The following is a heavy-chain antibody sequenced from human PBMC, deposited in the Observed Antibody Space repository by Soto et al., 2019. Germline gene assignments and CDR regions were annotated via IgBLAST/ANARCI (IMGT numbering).Heavy chain of an antibody. CDR2: IVVGSGNT. Sequence: SVKVSCKASGFTFTSSAVQWVRQARGQRLEWIGWIVVGSGNTNYAQKFQERVTITRDMSTSTAYMELSSLRSEDTAVYYCAAEKHCISTSCNGDFNAFDIWGQGTMVTVSS. CDR1: GFTFTSSA. V-gene: IGHV1-58*01. D-gene: IGHD2-2*01. CDR3: AAEKHCISTSCNGDFNAFDI. J-gene: IGHJ3*02.